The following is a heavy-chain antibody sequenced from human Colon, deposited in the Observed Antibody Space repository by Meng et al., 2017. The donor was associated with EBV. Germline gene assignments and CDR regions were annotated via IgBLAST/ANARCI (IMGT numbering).Heavy chain of an antibody. CDR1: VFTLEDYY. D-gene: IGHD3-10*01. Sequence: VRLWASGGGWAKLGGFLRLCCADSVFTLEDYYRSWIRQAPGKGLEWVSYISSSGSTIYYADSVKCRFTISRDNAKNSLYLQMNSLRAEDTAVYYCARAYYGSGNYIKGFDPWGQGTLVTVSS. V-gene: IGHV3-11*01. CDR2: ISSSGSTI. J-gene: IGHJ5*02. CDR3: ARAYYGSGNYIKGFDP.